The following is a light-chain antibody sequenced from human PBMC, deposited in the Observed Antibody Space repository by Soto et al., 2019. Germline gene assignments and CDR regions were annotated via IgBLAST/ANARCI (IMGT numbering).Light chain of an antibody. J-gene: IGKJ3*01. CDR3: QQRSNWAT. V-gene: IGKV3-11*01. CDR2: DAS. CDR1: QSVRSN. Sequence: EMVMTRSPATLSVSPGERATLSCRASQSVRSNLAWYQQKPGQAPRLLIYDASNRATGIPARFSGSGSMTDFTLTISSLEPEDFAVYYCQQRSNWATCGPGTKVDIK.